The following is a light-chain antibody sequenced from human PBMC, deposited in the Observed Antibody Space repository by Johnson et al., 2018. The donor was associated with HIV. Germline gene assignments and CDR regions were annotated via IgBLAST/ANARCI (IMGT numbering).Light chain of an antibody. CDR2: DNN. CDR1: SSNIGNNY. CDR3: GTWDSSLRVGF. V-gene: IGLV1-51*01. Sequence: HSVLTQPPSVSAAPGQKVTISCSGSSSNIGNNYVSWYQQLPGTAPKLLIYDNNKRPSGIPDRFSGSKSGTSATLGITGLQTGDEADYYCGTWDSSLRVGFFGTGTKVTV. J-gene: IGLJ1*01.